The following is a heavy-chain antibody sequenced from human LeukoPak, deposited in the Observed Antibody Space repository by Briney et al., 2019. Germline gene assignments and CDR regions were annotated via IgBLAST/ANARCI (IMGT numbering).Heavy chain of an antibody. CDR1: GGSFSGYY. CDR2: INHSGST. D-gene: IGHD3-3*01. Sequence: SETLSLTCAVYGGSFSGYYWSWIRQPPGKGLEWIGEINHSGSTNYNPSLKSRVTISVDTSKNQFSLKLSSVTAADTAVYYCVRTYYDFWTGDDDWGQGILVTVSS. CDR3: VRTYYDFWTGDDD. V-gene: IGHV4-34*01. J-gene: IGHJ4*02.